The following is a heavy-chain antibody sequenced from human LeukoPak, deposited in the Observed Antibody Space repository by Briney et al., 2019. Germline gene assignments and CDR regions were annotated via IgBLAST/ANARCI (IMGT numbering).Heavy chain of an antibody. D-gene: IGHD1-1*01. CDR1: GGSISSYY. CDR3: ARFDGIPGWFDP. CDR2: IYYSGST. J-gene: IGHJ5*02. V-gene: IGHV4-59*08. Sequence: SETLSLTCTVSGGSISSYYWSWIRQPPGKGLEWIGYIYYSGSTNYNPSLKSRVTISVDTSKNQFSLKLSSVTAADTAVYYCARFDGIPGWFDPWGQGTLVTVSS.